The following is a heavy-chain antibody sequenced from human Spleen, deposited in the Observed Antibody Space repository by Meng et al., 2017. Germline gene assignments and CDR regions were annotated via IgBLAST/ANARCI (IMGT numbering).Heavy chain of an antibody. D-gene: IGHD4-11*01. CDR1: GGSFSDYY. Sequence: QVQLQQGGGGPFQPSEPLSLTCVVSGGSFSDYYWSWIRQPPGKGLEWIGEINHSGSTNYNPSLESRATISVDTSQNNLSLKLSSVTAADSAVYYCARGPTTMAHDFDYWGQGTLVTVSS. CDR2: INHSGST. J-gene: IGHJ4*02. CDR3: ARGPTTMAHDFDY. V-gene: IGHV4-34*01.